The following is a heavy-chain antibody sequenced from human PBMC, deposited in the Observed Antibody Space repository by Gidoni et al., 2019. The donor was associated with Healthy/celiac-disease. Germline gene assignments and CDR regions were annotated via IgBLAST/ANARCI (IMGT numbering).Heavy chain of an antibody. D-gene: IGHD3-10*01. CDR3: AGGVPRFPMVRGLSKAFDF. CDR1: GGSFSDYY. Sequence: QVQLQQWGAGLLKPSATLSLTCAVYGGSFSDYYWSWIRQPPGKGLEWIGEFNHSGSTNYNPSLKSRVTISVDTSVNQFSLRLSSVTAADTAMYYCAGGVPRFPMVRGLSKAFDFWGQGTLVTVSS. CDR2: FNHSGST. J-gene: IGHJ4*02. V-gene: IGHV4-34*01.